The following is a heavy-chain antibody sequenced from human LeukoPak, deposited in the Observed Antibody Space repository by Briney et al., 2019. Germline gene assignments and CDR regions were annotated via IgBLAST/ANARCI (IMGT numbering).Heavy chain of an antibody. CDR1: GGSISSYY. D-gene: IGHD6-19*01. CDR2: IYTSGST. J-gene: IGHJ6*03. Sequence: PSETLSLTCTVSGGSISSYYWSWIRQPPGKGLEWIGYIYTSGSTNYNPSLKSRVTISVDTSKNQFSLELSSVTAADTAVYYCARSYAYSSGGKSYYYYYYYMDVWGKGTTVTVSS. CDR3: ARSYAYSSGGKSYYYYYYYMDV. V-gene: IGHV4-4*09.